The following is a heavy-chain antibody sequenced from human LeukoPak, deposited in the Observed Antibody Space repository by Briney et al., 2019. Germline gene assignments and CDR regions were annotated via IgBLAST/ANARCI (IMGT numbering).Heavy chain of an antibody. D-gene: IGHD4-4*01. CDR2: FYHNETT. V-gene: IGHV4-4*08. J-gene: IGHJ4*02. Sequence: SETLSLTCSVSSGSIRNSHWTWIRQPPGKGLEWIGSFYHNETTNYNPSLKSRVSISVDTSKNEFSLRLSSVTAADTAVYYCASPYTSRFDYWGQGILVTVSS. CDR1: SGSIRNSH. CDR3: ASPYTSRFDY.